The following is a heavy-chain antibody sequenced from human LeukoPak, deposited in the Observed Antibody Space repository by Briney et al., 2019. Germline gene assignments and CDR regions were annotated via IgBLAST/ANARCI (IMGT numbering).Heavy chain of an antibody. Sequence: GGSLRLSCAASGFTFSSYAMSWVRQAPGKGLEWVSAISGSGGSTYYADSVKGRFTISRDNSKNTLYLQMNSLRAEDTAVYYCAKDLGSAVVAANFDYWGQGTLVTVSS. D-gene: IGHD2-15*01. V-gene: IGHV3-23*01. J-gene: IGHJ4*02. CDR3: AKDLGSAVVAANFDY. CDR1: GFTFSSYA. CDR2: ISGSGGST.